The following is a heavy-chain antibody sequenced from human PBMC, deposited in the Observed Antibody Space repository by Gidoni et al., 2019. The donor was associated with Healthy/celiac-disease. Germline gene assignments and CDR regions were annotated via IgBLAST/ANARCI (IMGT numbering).Heavy chain of an antibody. J-gene: IGHJ4*02. D-gene: IGHD2-2*01. Sequence: QVQLQESGPGLVKPSETLSLTCAVSGYSISSGYYWGWIRQPPGKGLEWIGSIYHSGSTYYNPSLKSRVTISVDTSKNQFSLKLSSVTAADTAVYYCARDLNGLYQLLEASYFDYWGQGTLVTVSS. CDR1: GYSISSGYY. CDR2: IYHSGST. V-gene: IGHV4-38-2*02. CDR3: ARDLNGLYQLLEASYFDY.